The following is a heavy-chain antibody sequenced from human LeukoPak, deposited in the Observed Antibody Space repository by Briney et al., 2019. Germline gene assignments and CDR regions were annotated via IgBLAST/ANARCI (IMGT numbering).Heavy chain of an antibody. V-gene: IGHV1-18*04. CDR1: GYTFTSYG. CDR3: ARAGFRAVNDAFDI. J-gene: IGHJ3*02. CDR2: ISAYNGNT. D-gene: IGHD6-19*01. Sequence: ASVRVSCKASGYTFTSYGISWVRQAPGQGLEWMGWISAYNGNTNYAQKLQGRVTMTTDTSTSTAYMELRSLRSDDTAVYYCARAGFRAVNDAFDIWGQGTMVTVSS.